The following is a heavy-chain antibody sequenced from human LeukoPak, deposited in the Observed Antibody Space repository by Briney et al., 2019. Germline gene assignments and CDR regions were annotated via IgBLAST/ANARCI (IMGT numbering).Heavy chain of an antibody. J-gene: IGHJ4*02. CDR3: PQGTY. V-gene: IGHV3-23*01. D-gene: IGHD3-10*01. CDR2: ISGSGGST. Sequence: PGGSLRLSCAASGFTVSSYAMSWVRQAAGKGLEWVSAISGSGGSTYYADSVKGRFTISRDHSKNTLYLQMNSLRAVDTGVYYCPQGTYWGQGTLVTVSS. CDR1: GFTVSSYA.